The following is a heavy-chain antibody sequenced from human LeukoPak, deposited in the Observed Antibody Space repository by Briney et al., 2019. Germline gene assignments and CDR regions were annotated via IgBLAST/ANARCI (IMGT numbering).Heavy chain of an antibody. V-gene: IGHV5-51*01. CDR3: ARHHYNWNDVGSTFDY. D-gene: IGHD1-20*01. CDR2: IYPGGSDT. Sequence: GESLKISCKGSGYSFTSYWIGWVRQMPGKGPEWMGIIYPGGSDTRYSPSFQGQVTISADKSISTAYLQWSSLKASDTAMYYCARHHYNWNDVGSTFDYWGQGTLVTVSS. CDR1: GYSFTSYW. J-gene: IGHJ4*02.